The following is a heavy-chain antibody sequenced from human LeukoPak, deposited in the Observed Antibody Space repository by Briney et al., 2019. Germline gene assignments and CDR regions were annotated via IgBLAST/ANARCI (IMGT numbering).Heavy chain of an antibody. CDR2: IKSKTDGGTT. V-gene: IGHV3-15*01. Sequence: PGGSLRLSCAASGFTFSNAWMSWVRQAPGKGLEWVGRIKSKTDGGTTDYAAPVKGRFTISGDDSKNTLYLQMNSLKTEDTAVYYCTTGYSGYEKLGVFDYWGQGTLVTVSS. CDR3: TTGYSGYEKLGVFDY. J-gene: IGHJ4*02. D-gene: IGHD5-12*01. CDR1: GFTFSNAW.